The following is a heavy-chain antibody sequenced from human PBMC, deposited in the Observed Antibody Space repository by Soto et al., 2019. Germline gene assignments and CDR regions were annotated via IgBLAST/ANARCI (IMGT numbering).Heavy chain of an antibody. V-gene: IGHV3-23*01. J-gene: IGHJ4*02. CDR3: AKGGDSTKYVGVAGDFDY. D-gene: IGHD6-19*01. Sequence: GGSLRLSCAASGFTFSTCAMSWVRQAPGKGLEWVSAVSGSGGSTYYADSVKGRFTISRDNSKNTLYLQMNSLRAEDTAVYYCAKGGDSTKYVGVAGDFDYWGQGTLVTVSS. CDR2: VSGSGGST. CDR1: GFTFSTCA.